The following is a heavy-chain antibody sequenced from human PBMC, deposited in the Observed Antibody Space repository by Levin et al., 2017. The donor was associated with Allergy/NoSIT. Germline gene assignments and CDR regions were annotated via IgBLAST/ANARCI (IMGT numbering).Heavy chain of an antibody. V-gene: IGHV2-5*02. Sequence: SGPTLVKPTQTLTLTCTFSGFSLSTSGVGVGWIRQPPGKALEWLALIYWDDDKRYRPSLKSRLTITKDTSKNQVVLTMTNMDPVDTATYYCAHYELNYYYYGMDVWGQGTTVTVSS. D-gene: IGHD3-3*01. J-gene: IGHJ6*02. CDR1: GFSLSTSGVG. CDR3: AHYELNYYYYGMDV. CDR2: IYWDDDK.